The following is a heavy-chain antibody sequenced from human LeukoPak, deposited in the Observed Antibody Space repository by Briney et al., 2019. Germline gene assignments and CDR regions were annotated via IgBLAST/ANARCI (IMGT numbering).Heavy chain of an antibody. J-gene: IGHJ4*02. Sequence: SVKVSCKASGGTFSSYAISWVRQAPGQGLEWMGGIIPIFGSANYAQKFQGRVTITADESTSTAYMELSSLRSEDTAVYYCARSYYYDSSGYYSLDYWGQGTLVTVSS. D-gene: IGHD3-22*01. CDR1: GGTFSSYA. CDR2: IIPIFGSA. CDR3: ARSYYYDSSGYYSLDY. V-gene: IGHV1-69*13.